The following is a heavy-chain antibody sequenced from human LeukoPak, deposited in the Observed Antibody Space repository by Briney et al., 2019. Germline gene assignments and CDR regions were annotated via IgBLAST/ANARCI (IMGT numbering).Heavy chain of an antibody. D-gene: IGHD5-12*01. CDR1: GGSFSGYY. J-gene: IGHJ6*02. V-gene: IGHV4-34*01. Sequence: PSETLSLTCAVYGGSFSGYYWSWIRQPPGKGLEWLGEINHSGSTNYNPSLKSRVTISVDTSKNQFSLKLSSVTAADTAVYYCARGRASITIVARRRNYGMDVWGQGTTVTVYS. CDR3: ARGRASITIVARRRNYGMDV. CDR2: INHSGST.